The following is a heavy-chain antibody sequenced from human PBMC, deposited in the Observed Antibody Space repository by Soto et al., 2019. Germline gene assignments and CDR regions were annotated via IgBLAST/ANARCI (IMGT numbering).Heavy chain of an antibody. CDR3: ARGWDNIAARPGAFDI. V-gene: IGHV3-33*01. J-gene: IGHJ3*02. CDR1: GFTFSSYG. CDR2: IWYDGSNK. Sequence: QVQLVESGGGVVQPGRSLRLSCAASGFTFSSYGMHWVRQAPGKGLEWVAVIWYDGSNKYYADSVKGRFTISRDNSKNTLYLQMNSLRAEDTAVYYCARGWDNIAARPGAFDIWGQGTMVTVSS. D-gene: IGHD6-6*01.